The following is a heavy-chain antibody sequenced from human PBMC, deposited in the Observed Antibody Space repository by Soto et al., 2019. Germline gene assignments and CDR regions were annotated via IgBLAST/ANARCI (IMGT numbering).Heavy chain of an antibody. J-gene: IGHJ4*02. CDR2: ISGSGGST. D-gene: IGHD2-15*01. V-gene: IGHV3-23*01. Sequence: GGSLRLSCAASGFTFSSYAMSWVRQAPGKGLEWVSAISGSGGSTYYADSVKGRFTISRDNSKNTLYLQMNSLRAEDTAVYDCAKDHCSGGSCYFDYWGQGTLVTVSS. CDR3: AKDHCSGGSCYFDY. CDR1: GFTFSSYA.